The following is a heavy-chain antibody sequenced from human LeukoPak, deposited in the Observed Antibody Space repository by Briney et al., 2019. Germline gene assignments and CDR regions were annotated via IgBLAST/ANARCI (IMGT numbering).Heavy chain of an antibody. CDR3: ARDRMRRGYYYYGMDV. V-gene: IGHV3-53*01. D-gene: IGHD2-8*01. J-gene: IGHJ6*02. CDR1: GFTVSSNY. Sequence: GSLRLSCAASGFTVSSNYMSWVRQAPGKGLEWVSVIYSGGSTYYADSVKGRFTISRDNSKNTLYLQMNSLRAEDTAVYYCARDRMRRGYYYYGMDVWGQGTTVTVSS. CDR2: IYSGGST.